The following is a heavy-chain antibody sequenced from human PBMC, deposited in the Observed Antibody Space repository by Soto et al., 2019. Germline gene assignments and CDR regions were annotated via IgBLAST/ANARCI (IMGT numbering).Heavy chain of an antibody. CDR1: GYTFTNYG. D-gene: IGHD1-1*01. CDR3: ALGTVAIQAWFDP. V-gene: IGHV1-18*01. J-gene: IGHJ5*02. CDR2: ISPYNGNT. Sequence: ASVKVSCKTSGYTFTNYGINWVRQAPGQGLEWMGWISPYNGNTNYAQKLQGRVTMTTDTSTSTAYMELRSLRSDDTAVYYCALGTVAIQAWFDPWGQGTLVTVSS.